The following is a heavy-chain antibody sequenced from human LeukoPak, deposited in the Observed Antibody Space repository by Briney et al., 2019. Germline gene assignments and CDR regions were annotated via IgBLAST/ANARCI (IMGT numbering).Heavy chain of an antibody. D-gene: IGHD1-26*01. CDR3: ATSGSYSGGY. J-gene: IGHJ4*02. CDR1: GFTFDDYT. CDR2: ISWDGGST. V-gene: IGHV3-43*01. Sequence: GGSLRLSCAASGFTFDDYTMHWVRQAPGKGLEWVSLISWDGGSTYYADSVKRRFNISRDNSKNSLYLQMNSLRTEDTALYYCATSGSYSGGYWGQGTLVTVSS.